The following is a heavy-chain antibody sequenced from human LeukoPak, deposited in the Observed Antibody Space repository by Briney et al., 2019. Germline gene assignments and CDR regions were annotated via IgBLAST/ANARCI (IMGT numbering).Heavy chain of an antibody. Sequence: GGSLRLSCAASGFTFSDYYMSWIRQAPGEGLEWVPYISSSGSIIYYADSVKGRFTISRDNAKNSLYLQVNSLRAEDTAVYYCARRHGYSGYDWGYWGQGTLVTVSS. J-gene: IGHJ4*02. D-gene: IGHD5-12*01. CDR3: ARRHGYSGYDWGY. CDR1: GFTFSDYY. CDR2: ISSSGSII. V-gene: IGHV3-11*04.